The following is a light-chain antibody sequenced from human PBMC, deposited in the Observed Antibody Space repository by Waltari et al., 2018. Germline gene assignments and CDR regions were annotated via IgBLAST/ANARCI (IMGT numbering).Light chain of an antibody. CDR1: QSIDVW. CDR3: QQYHTYSPIT. CDR2: EAS. J-gene: IGKJ5*01. V-gene: IGKV1-5*03. Sequence: DIQMTQSPSTLSASVGDRVTITCRASQSIDVWLAWYQQKPGKAPNLLIYEASTLQSGGSSRFSGSGSGTEFTLTISSLQPDDFATYYCQQYHTYSPITFGQGTRLEI.